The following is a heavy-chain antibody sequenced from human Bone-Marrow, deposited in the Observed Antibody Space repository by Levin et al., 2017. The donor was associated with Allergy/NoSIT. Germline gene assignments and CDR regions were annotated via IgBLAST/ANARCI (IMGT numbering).Heavy chain of an antibody. D-gene: IGHD6-13*01. CDR1: GFTFSSYW. J-gene: IGHJ4*02. CDR3: ARAKRIAAAGGVPFSDY. CDR2: IKQDGSEK. Sequence: GESLKISCAASGFTFSSYWMSWVRQAPGKGLEWVANIKQDGSEKYYVDSVKGRFTISRDNAKNSLYLQMNSLRAEDTAVYYCARAKRIAAAGGVPFSDYWGQGTLVTVSS. V-gene: IGHV3-7*01.